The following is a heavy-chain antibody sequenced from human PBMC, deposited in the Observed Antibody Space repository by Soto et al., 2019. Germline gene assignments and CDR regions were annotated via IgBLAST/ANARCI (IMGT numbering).Heavy chain of an antibody. Sequence: PSETLSLTCTVSGGSVSRGGSYWSWIRQIPGKGLEWIGYIYNSGSTYYNPSLKSRVFISIDTSKNQFSLKLNSATAADTAVYYCARGTGYCNEGVCHLNGMDVWGQGATVTSP. CDR3: ARGTGYCNEGVCHLNGMDV. D-gene: IGHD2-8*01. V-gene: IGHV4-31*03. CDR1: GGSVSRGGSY. J-gene: IGHJ6*02. CDR2: IYNSGST.